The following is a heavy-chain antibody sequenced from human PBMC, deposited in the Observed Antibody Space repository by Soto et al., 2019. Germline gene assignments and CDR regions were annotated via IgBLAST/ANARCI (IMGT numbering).Heavy chain of an antibody. CDR1: GYTFTGYY. J-gene: IGHJ4*02. CDR2: INPNSGGT. D-gene: IGHD3-3*01. V-gene: IGHV1-2*04. Sequence: ASVKVSCKASGYTFTGYYMHWVRQAPGQGLEWMGWINPNSGGTNYAQKFQGWVTMTRDTSISTAYMELSRLRSDDTAVYYCARAVTTYYDFWSGFDYWGQGTRVTVSS. CDR3: ARAVTTYYDFWSGFDY.